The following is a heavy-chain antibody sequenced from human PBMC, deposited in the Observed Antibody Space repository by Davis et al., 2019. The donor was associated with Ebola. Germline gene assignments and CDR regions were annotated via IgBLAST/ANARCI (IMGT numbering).Heavy chain of an antibody. Sequence: SVKVSCKASGFTFGSSTVQWVRQARGQRLEWIGWIVVASDTTYYAQKFQQGLTITRDMSTSTAYMELTSLKYEDSAVYYCAATTEGSFGVVVADVWGKGTTVTVSS. CDR1: GFTFGSST. D-gene: IGHD3-3*01. V-gene: IGHV1-58*01. J-gene: IGHJ6*04. CDR2: IVVASDTT. CDR3: AATTEGSFGVVVADV.